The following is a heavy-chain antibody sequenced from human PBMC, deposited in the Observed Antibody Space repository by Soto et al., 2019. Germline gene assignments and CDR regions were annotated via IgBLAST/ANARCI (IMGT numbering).Heavy chain of an antibody. CDR2: IYHSGNI. CDR3: ARAIRGFSQGFGY. CDR1: LYSISSGYY. V-gene: IGHV4-38-2*01. D-gene: IGHD5-12*01. J-gene: IGHJ4*02. Sequence: SETLSLTCAVSLYSISSGYYWAWIRQPPGKGLEWIGSIYHSGNIYYNPSLKSRLTLSVDTSKNQFSLRLSHVTAADTAVYYCARAIRGFSQGFGYWGQGALVTVSS.